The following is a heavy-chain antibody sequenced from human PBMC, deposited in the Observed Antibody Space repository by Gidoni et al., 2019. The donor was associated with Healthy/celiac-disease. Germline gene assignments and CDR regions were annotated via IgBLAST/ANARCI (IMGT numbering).Heavy chain of an antibody. CDR1: GGSISSYY. D-gene: IGHD5-12*01. CDR2: IYYSGST. J-gene: IGHJ6*02. CDR3: ATGPTMATILPYYYYYGMDV. Sequence: QVQLQASCPGLVKPSETLSLTCPFSGGSISSYYWSWLRQTPGKGLEWSGYIYYSGSTNYNTSLKSRVTISVDKSKNQFSLKLSSVTAADTAVYYCATGPTMATILPYYYYYGMDVWGQGTTVTVSS. V-gene: IGHV4-59*01.